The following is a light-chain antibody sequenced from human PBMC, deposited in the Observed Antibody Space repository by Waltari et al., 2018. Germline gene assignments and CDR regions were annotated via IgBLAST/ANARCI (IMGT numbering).Light chain of an antibody. V-gene: IGKV1-5*03. CDR2: KAL. Sequence: TWRSSHNIKIGLTGYHQKPGKAPNLLIYKALSLQSGVPSRFSGSGSGTEFALTINSLQPDDFATYYCQQYDTYPWTFGHGTKVEIK. CDR3: QQYDTYPWT. CDR1: HNIKIG. J-gene: IGKJ1*01.